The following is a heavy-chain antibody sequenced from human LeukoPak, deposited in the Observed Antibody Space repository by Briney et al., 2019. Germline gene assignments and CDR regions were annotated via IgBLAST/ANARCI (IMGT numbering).Heavy chain of an antibody. CDR2: IKQDGSEK. D-gene: IGHD6-19*01. V-gene: IGHV3-7*01. CDR1: GFTFSSYW. Sequence: PGGSLRLSCAASGFTFSSYWMSWVRQAPGKGLEWVANIKQDGSEKYYVDSVKGRFTISRDNAKNSLYLQMNSLRAEDTAVYYCASTKYSSGEWFDPWGQGTLVTVSS. J-gene: IGHJ5*02. CDR3: ASTKYSSGEWFDP.